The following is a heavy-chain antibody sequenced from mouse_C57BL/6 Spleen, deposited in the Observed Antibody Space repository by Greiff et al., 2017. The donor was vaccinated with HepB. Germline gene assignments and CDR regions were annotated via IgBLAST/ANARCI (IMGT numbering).Heavy chain of an antibody. D-gene: IGHD1-1*01. CDR2: INPNNGGT. CDR3: ASLITTRGYYAMDY. J-gene: IGHJ4*01. CDR1: GYTFTDYN. Sequence: EVQVVESGPELVKPGASVKIPCKASGYTFTDYNMDWVKQSHGKSLEWIGDINPNNGGTIYNQKFKGKATLTVDKSSSTAYMELRSLTSEDTAVYYCASLITTRGYYAMDYWGQGTSVTVSS. V-gene: IGHV1-18*01.